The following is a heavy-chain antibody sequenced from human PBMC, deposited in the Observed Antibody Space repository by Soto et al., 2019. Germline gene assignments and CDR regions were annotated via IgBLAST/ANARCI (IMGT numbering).Heavy chain of an antibody. D-gene: IGHD6-13*01. CDR3: TTWRSSSWFDY. V-gene: IGHV5-51*01. Sequence: PGESLKISCKGSGYSFSTHSIGWVRQMPGKGLEWMGNIFSSDSYARYSPSFQGQVTISVDRSISTAYLQWSSLKASDTAMYYCTTWRSSSWFDYWGQGTQVTVSS. J-gene: IGHJ4*02. CDR1: GYSFSTHS. CDR2: IFSSDSYA.